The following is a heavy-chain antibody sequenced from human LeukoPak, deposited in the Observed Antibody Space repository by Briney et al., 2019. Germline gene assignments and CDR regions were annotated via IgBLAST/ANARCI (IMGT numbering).Heavy chain of an antibody. CDR3: ARGFFSRTVTFQGY. D-gene: IGHD4-17*01. Sequence: GGSLRLSCAASGFTFSSYSMNWVRQAPGKGLEWVSSISISGYIYYADSVKGRFTISRDNSKNTLYLQMNSLRAEDTAVYYCARGFFSRTVTFQGYWGQGTLVTVSS. CDR2: ISISGYI. J-gene: IGHJ4*02. V-gene: IGHV3-21*01. CDR1: GFTFSSYS.